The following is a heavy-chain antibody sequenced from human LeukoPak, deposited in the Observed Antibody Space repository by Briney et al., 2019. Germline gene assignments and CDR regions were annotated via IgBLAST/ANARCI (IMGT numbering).Heavy chain of an antibody. V-gene: IGHV4-59*01. D-gene: IGHD3-3*01. Sequence: SETLSLTCTVSGGSISSYYWSWIRQPPGKGLEWIGYIYYSGSTNYNPSLKSRVTISVDTSKNQFSLKLSSVTAADTAVYYCARGRTIFGVVTGWFDSWGQGTLVTVSS. CDR1: GGSISSYY. J-gene: IGHJ5*01. CDR3: ARGRTIFGVVTGWFDS. CDR2: IYYSGST.